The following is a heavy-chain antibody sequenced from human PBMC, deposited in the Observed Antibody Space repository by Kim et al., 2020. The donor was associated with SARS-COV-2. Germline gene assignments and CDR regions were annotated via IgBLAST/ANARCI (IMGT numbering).Heavy chain of an antibody. CDR3: VSESTNNFDY. Sequence: STTYAQNVHGSVTMTRDTSTSTVYMELSSLRSEDTAVYYCVSESTNNFDYWGQGTQVTVSS. CDR2: ST. J-gene: IGHJ4*02. V-gene: IGHV1-46*01. D-gene: IGHD2-2*01.